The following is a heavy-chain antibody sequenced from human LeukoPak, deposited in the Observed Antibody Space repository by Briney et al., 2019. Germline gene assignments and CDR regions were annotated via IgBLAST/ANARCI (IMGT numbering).Heavy chain of an antibody. V-gene: IGHV3-21*01. D-gene: IGHD5-18*01. J-gene: IGHJ3*02. CDR1: GFTFSSYT. Sequence: PGGSLRLSCAASGFTFSSYTMNWVRQAPGKGLEWVSSISSSNSYIYYADSVKGRFTISRDNAKNSLYLQMNSLRAEDTAVYYCASVDTASYDAFDIWGQGTMVTVSS. CDR2: ISSSNSYI. CDR3: ASVDTASYDAFDI.